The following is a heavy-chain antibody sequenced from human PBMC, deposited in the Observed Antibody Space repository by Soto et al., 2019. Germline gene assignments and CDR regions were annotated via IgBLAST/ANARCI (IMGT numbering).Heavy chain of an antibody. CDR2: INPKNGGI. D-gene: IGHD1-20*01. CDR1: GYTFTDFY. CDR3: VRGRSVLYLDL. Sequence: ASVNVSCKSSGYTFTDFYIHWVRQVPGQGLEWVGWINPKNGGINYAQKFQGRVTMTRDTSVNTSCMDLNRLNFDDSAIYYCVRGRSVLYLDLWGRGTQVTVSS. J-gene: IGHJ1*01. V-gene: IGHV1-2*02.